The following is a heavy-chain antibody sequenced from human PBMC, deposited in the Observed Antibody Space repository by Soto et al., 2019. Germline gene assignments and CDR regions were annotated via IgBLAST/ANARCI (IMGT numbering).Heavy chain of an antibody. CDR2: IQQVGSEK. V-gene: IGHV3-7*01. Sequence: EVQLVESGGGLVQPGGSLRLSCAASGFTFNKYWMTWVRQAPGKGLEWVANIQQVGSEKYYVDSVKGRFTISRDNADNSLYLQMNGLRAEDAAGYYCALGRTGLDVWGQGTTVTVSS. CDR1: GFTFNKYW. CDR3: ALGRTGLDV. D-gene: IGHD7-27*01. J-gene: IGHJ6*02.